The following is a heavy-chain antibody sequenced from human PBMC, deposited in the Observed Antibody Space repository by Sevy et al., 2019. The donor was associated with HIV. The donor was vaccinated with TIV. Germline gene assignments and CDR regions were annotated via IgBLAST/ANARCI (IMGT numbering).Heavy chain of an antibody. CDR3: ARQTDISAFDI. CDR1: GYSIRSGYY. Sequence: SETLSLTCAVSGYSIRSGYYWGWIRQPPGKGLEWIGSIYHSGSTYYNQSLKSRVTISVDTSKNQFSLKLSSVTAADTAVYYCARQTDISAFDIWGQGTMVTVSS. CDR2: IYHSGST. D-gene: IGHD3-9*01. V-gene: IGHV4-38-2*01. J-gene: IGHJ3*02.